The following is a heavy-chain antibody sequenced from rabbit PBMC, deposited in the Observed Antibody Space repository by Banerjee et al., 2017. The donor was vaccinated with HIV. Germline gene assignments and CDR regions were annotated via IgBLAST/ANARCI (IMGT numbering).Heavy chain of an antibody. D-gene: IGHD4-1*01. CDR2: IYTGDGSA. CDR3: AREDIVVPGSINF. Sequence: QQQLEESGGGLVKPGGTLTLTCKASGIDFSSGYDMCWVRQAPGKGLEWIACIYTGDGSANYASWVNGRFTISRSPSLHTVDLKMTSLTAADTATYFCAREDIVVPGSINFWGPGTLVTVS. J-gene: IGHJ4*01. V-gene: IGHV1S43*01. CDR1: GIDFSSGYD.